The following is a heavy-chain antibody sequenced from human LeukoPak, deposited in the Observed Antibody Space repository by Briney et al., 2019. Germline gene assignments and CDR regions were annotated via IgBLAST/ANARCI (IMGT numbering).Heavy chain of an antibody. V-gene: IGHV3-74*01. CDR3: AREEDWNFDY. Sequence: GGSLRLSCAASGFSFSRYWMHWVRQAPGKGLVWVSRVNSDGSSTSYADSVKGRFTVSRDNAKNTLYLQMNSLRAEDTAVYYCAREEDWNFDYWGQGTLVTVSS. J-gene: IGHJ4*02. CDR1: GFSFSRYW. D-gene: IGHD1-1*01. CDR2: VNSDGSST.